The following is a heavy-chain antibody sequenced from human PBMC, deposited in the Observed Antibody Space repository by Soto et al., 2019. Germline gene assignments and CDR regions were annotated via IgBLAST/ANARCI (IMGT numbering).Heavy chain of an antibody. CDR2: ISGSGGST. V-gene: IGHV3-23*01. CDR3: AKDDKEYSGSHNAFDI. D-gene: IGHD1-26*01. Sequence: GGSLRLSCAASGFTFSSYAMSWVRQAPGKGLGWVSAISGSGGSTYYADSVKGRFTISRDNSKNTLYLQMNSLRAEDTAVYYCAKDDKEYSGSHNAFDIWGQGTMVTVSS. CDR1: GFTFSSYA. J-gene: IGHJ3*02.